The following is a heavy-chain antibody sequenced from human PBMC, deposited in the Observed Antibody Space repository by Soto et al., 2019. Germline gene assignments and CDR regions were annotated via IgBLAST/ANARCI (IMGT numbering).Heavy chain of an antibody. CDR2: ISYDGSRQ. CDR1: GFTFKTYG. Sequence: GGSLRLSCAASGFTFKTYGMHWVRQPPGKGLEWVAAISYDGSRQYYAHSVKGRFTISRDDSKNTLYLQMNSLTTEDTAVYYCAKTLPPILTGNSLDKWGQGTLVTVSS. CDR3: AKTLPPILTGNSLDK. J-gene: IGHJ4*02. V-gene: IGHV3-30*18. D-gene: IGHD3-9*01.